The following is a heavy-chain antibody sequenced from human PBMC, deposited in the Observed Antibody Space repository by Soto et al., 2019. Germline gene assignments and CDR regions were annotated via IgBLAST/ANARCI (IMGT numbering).Heavy chain of an antibody. CDR3: AKAYIVVVPAAIPNWFDP. D-gene: IGHD2-2*01. J-gene: IGHJ5*02. CDR1: GFTFSSYA. V-gene: IGHV3-23*01. CDR2: ISGSGGST. Sequence: EVQLLESGGGLVQPGGSLRLSCAASGFTFSSYAMSWVRQAPGKGLEWVSAISGSGGSTYYADSVKGRFTISRDNSKNTLYLQMNSLRAEDTAVYYCAKAYIVVVPAAIPNWFDPWGQGTLVTVSS.